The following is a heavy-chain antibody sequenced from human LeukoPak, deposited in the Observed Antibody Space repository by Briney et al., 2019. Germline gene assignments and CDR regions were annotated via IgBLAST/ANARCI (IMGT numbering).Heavy chain of an antibody. CDR1: GFIFSSFE. V-gene: IGHV3-20*04. CDR2: INWKGVSI. D-gene: IGHD5-18*01. CDR3: ARDMNRLQQWLSSGY. Sequence: GGSLRLSCAASGFIFSSFEMNWVRQAPGKGLEWVAGINWKGVSIAYADSVKGRFTISRDNAKNSIFLEMNGLTGEDTAFYYCARDMNRLQQWLSSGYWGQGTLVTDSS. J-gene: IGHJ4*02.